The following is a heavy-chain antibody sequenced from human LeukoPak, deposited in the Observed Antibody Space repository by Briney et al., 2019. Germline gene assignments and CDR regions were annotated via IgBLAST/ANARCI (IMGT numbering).Heavy chain of an antibody. CDR1: GYTFTGYY. D-gene: IGHD5-18*01. J-gene: IGHJ4*02. V-gene: IGHV1-2*02. CDR3: ARDLGYSYGYPDY. CDR2: INPNSGGT. Sequence: ASVKVSCKASGYTFTGYYMHWVRQAPGQGLEWMGWINPNSGGTNYAQKFQGRVTMTRDTSISTAYVELSRLRSDDTAVYYCARDLGYSYGYPDYWGQGTLVTVSS.